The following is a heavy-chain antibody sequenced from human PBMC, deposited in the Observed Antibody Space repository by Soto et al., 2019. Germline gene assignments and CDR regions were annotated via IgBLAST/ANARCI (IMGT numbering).Heavy chain of an antibody. V-gene: IGHV4-39*01. CDR2: IYYSGST. CDR1: GGSISSSSYY. Sequence: PSETLSLTCTVSGGSISSSSYYWGGIRQPPGKGLEWIGSIYYSGSTYYNPSLKSRVTISVDTSKNQFSLKLSSVTAADTAVYYCARHAELRYTSYFDYWGQGTLVTVSS. J-gene: IGHJ4*02. CDR3: ARHAELRYTSYFDY. D-gene: IGHD2-2*02.